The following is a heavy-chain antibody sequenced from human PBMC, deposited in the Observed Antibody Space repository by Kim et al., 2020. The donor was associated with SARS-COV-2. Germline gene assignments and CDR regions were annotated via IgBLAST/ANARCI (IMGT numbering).Heavy chain of an antibody. D-gene: IGHD4-17*01. CDR3: TRETNLSGDYPLYF. Sequence: GGSLRLSCVVSGPAFSSHAMHWVRQAPGRGLEWVAVISYDEIRKYYTDSVKGRFTISRDTSKNTLYLQIDSLRAEDTAVYYCTRETNLSGDYPLYFWGPGTLVTVSS. CDR2: ISYDEIRK. CDR1: GPAFSSHA. V-gene: IGHV3-30*04. J-gene: IGHJ4*02.